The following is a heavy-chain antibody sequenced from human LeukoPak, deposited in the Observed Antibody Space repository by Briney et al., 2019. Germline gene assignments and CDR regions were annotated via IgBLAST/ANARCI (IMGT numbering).Heavy chain of an antibody. V-gene: IGHV3-13*01. D-gene: IGHD6-13*01. J-gene: IGHJ3*02. Sequence: TGGSLRLSCAASGFTFSSYDMHWVRQATGKGLEWVSAIGTAGDTYYPGSVKGRFTISRENAKNSLYLQMNSLRAGDTAVYYCARAAAGTLAFDIWGRGTMVTVSS. CDR2: IGTAGDT. CDR3: ARAAAGTLAFDI. CDR1: GFTFSSYD.